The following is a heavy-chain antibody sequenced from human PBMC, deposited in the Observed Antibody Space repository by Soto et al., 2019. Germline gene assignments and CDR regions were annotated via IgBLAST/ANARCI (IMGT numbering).Heavy chain of an antibody. V-gene: IGHV4-4*02. D-gene: IGHD3-22*01. Sequence: QVQLQESGPGLVKPSGTLSLTCAVSGGSISSSNWWSWVRQPPGKVLEWIGEIYHSGSTNYNPSLKSRVTRSVDKSKNQFSLKLSSVTAADTSVYYCASTYYYDSSGYYSLGDWGQGTLVTVSS. CDR1: GGSISSSNW. CDR3: ASTYYYDSSGYYSLGD. J-gene: IGHJ4*02. CDR2: IYHSGST.